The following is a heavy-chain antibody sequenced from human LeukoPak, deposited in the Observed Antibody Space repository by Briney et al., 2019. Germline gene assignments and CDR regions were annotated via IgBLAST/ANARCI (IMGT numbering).Heavy chain of an antibody. Sequence: GALRLSCAASGFTFSSYSMNWVRQAPGKGLDSVAVISYDGTNKFYSDSVRGRFTISRDNSKSTLFLQMNSLRPEDTAVYYCRLAFVEASGGPIQDSFDIWGQGTMVTVSS. V-gene: IGHV3-30*03. CDR1: GFTFSSYS. CDR3: RLAFVEASGGPIQDSFDI. J-gene: IGHJ3*02. CDR2: ISYDGTNK. D-gene: IGHD3-16*01.